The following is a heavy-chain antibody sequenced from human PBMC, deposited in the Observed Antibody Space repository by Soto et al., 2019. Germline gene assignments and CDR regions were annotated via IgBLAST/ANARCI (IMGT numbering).Heavy chain of an antibody. J-gene: IGHJ2*01. CDR3: ARGASQMATITTWYFDL. CDR2: IIPIFGTA. D-gene: IGHD5-12*01. CDR1: GGTFSSYA. Sequence: QVQLGQSGAEVKKPGSSVKVSCKASGGTFSSYAISWVRQAPGQGLEWMGGIIPIFGTANYAQKFQGRVTITADESTSTAYMELSSLRSEDTAVYYCARGASQMATITTWYFDLWGRGTLVTVSS. V-gene: IGHV1-69*12.